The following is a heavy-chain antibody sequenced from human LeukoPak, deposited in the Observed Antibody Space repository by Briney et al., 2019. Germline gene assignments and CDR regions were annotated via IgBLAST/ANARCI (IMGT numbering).Heavy chain of an antibody. CDR1: GYTFTSFD. Sequence: GASVKVSCKASGYTFTSFDINWVRQAPGQGLEWLGWMSPNSGNTGYAPKFLGRVTMTRNTSINTAYLEMSRLNSDDTAVYYCAREKGFWSPDHLDYFYYMDLWGEGTTVIVSS. V-gene: IGHV1-8*01. D-gene: IGHD3-3*01. CDR2: MSPNSGNT. CDR3: AREKGFWSPDHLDYFYYMDL. J-gene: IGHJ6*03.